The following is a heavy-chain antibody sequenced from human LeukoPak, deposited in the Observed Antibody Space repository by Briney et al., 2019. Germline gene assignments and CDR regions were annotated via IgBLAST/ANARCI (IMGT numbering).Heavy chain of an antibody. CDR1: GGSFSGYY. D-gene: IGHD4-17*01. Sequence: SETLSLTCAVYGGSFSGYYWSWIRQPPGKGLEWIGSIYHSGSTYYNPSLKSRVTISVDTSKNQFSLKLSSVTAADTAVYYCARLGYGDLFDYWGQGTLVTVSS. CDR3: ARLGYGDLFDY. CDR2: IYHSGST. V-gene: IGHV4-34*01. J-gene: IGHJ4*02.